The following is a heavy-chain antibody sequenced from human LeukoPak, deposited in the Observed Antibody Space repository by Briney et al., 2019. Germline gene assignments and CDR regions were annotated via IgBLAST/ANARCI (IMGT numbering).Heavy chain of an antibody. Sequence: SETLSLTCSVSGDSISNFYWSWIRQPPGKGLEWIGYIDYSGSTSYNPPLKSRVTISVDPSKNQFSLKLTSVTTADTAVYYCARDRQLHTYYFDYWGQGTLVTVSS. CDR3: ARDRQLHTYYFDY. J-gene: IGHJ4*02. CDR2: IDYSGST. CDR1: GDSISNFY. V-gene: IGHV4-59*12. D-gene: IGHD6-13*01.